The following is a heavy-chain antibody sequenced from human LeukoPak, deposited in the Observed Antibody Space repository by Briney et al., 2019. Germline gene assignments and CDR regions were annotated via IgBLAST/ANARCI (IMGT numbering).Heavy chain of an antibody. Sequence: GGSLGLSCATSGLTFRTTWMHWVRQAPGKGLMWVSRMNGEGTTIDYADSVKGRFTVSRGYAKNTLFLQMNNLRTEDTALYFCATARNFRFEYWGQGSLVIVSA. CDR3: ATARNFRFEY. CDR1: GLTFRTTW. D-gene: IGHD1-7*01. V-gene: IGHV3-74*01. CDR2: MNGEGTTI. J-gene: IGHJ4*02.